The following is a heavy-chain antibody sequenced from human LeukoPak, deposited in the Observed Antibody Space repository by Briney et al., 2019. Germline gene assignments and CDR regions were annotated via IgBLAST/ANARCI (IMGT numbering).Heavy chain of an antibody. CDR1: GFTVSSNS. V-gene: IGHV3-7*01. CDR3: ARVSSGYYRNAFDI. CDR2: IKQDGSEK. J-gene: IGHJ3*02. Sequence: GGSLRLSCTVSGFTVSSNSMSWVRQAPGKGLEWVANIKQDGSEKYYVDSVKGRFTISRDNAKNSLYLQMNSLRAEDTAVYYCARVSSGYYRNAFDIWGQGTMVTVSS. D-gene: IGHD3-22*01.